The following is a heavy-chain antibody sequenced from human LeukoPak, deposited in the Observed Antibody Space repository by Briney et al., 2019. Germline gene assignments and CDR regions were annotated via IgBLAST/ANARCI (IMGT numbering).Heavy chain of an antibody. Sequence: SETLSLTCTVSGGSLSSYYWSWIRQPPGKGLEWIGYIYYSGSTNYNPSLKSRVTISVDTSKNQFSLKLSSVTAADTAVYYCARGQFSIFGVVIRPSYFDYWGQGTLVTVSS. CDR1: GGSLSSYY. CDR2: IYYSGST. D-gene: IGHD3-3*01. CDR3: ARGQFSIFGVVIRPSYFDY. V-gene: IGHV4-59*12. J-gene: IGHJ4*02.